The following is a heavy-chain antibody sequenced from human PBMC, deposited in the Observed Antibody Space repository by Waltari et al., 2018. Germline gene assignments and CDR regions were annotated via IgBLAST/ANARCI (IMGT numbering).Heavy chain of an antibody. CDR1: GGSISSSSYY. J-gene: IGHJ5*02. D-gene: IGHD4-17*01. CDR2: IYYSGST. Sequence: QLQLQESGPGLVKPSETLSLTCTVSGGSISSSSYYWGWIRQPPGKGLEWIGSIYYSGSTYYNPSLKSRVTISVDTSKNQFSLKLSSVTAADTAVYYCARDWGRDYGDYVNWFDPWGQGTLVTVSS. V-gene: IGHV4-39*07. CDR3: ARDWGRDYGDYVNWFDP.